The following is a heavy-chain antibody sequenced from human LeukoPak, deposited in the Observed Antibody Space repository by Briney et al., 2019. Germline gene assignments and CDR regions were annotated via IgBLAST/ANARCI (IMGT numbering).Heavy chain of an antibody. J-gene: IGHJ6*02. CDR2: IYYSGST. Sequence: SGTLSLTCAVSGGSISSSNWWSWIRQPPGKGLEWIGYIYYSGSTYYNPSLKSRVTISVDTSKNQFSLKLSSVTAADTAVYYCARAGSSWYYYYYGMDVWGQGTTVTVSS. CDR1: GGSISSSNW. CDR3: ARAGSSWYYYYYGMDV. D-gene: IGHD6-13*01. V-gene: IGHV4-30-4*01.